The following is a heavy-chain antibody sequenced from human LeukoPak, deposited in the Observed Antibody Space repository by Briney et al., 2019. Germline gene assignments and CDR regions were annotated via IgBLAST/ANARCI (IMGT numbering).Heavy chain of an antibody. J-gene: IGHJ4*02. V-gene: IGHV1-46*01. D-gene: IGHD1-26*01. CDR3: ARDRSGSSPFDY. CDR1: GYKFTSHC. Sequence: ASVKVSCKASGYKFTSHCIHWVRQAPGQGLEWMGIINPNSGDTVFAQKLQGRVTMTRDTSTSTVYMELSSLRSDDTAIYYCARDRSGSSPFDYWGQGTLVTISS. CDR2: INPNSGDT.